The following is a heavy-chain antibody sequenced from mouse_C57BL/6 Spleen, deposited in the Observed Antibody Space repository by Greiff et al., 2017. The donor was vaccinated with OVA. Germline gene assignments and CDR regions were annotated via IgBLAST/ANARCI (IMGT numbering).Heavy chain of an antibody. CDR1: GYTFTDYY. J-gene: IGHJ4*01. V-gene: IGHV1-76*01. CDR3: ARDTTVVPAMDY. CDR2: IYPGSGNT. Sequence: QVQLKQSGAELVRPGASVKLSCKASGYTFTDYYINWVKQRPGQGLEWIARIYPGSGNTYYNEKFKGKATLTAEKSSSTAYMQLSSLTSEDSAVYCCARDTTVVPAMDYWGQGTSVTVSS. D-gene: IGHD1-1*01.